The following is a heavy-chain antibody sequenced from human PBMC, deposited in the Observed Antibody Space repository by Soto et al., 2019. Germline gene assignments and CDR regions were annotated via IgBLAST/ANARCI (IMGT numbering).Heavy chain of an antibody. CDR2: IYYSGST. CDR3: AREGVRDYYYMDV. CDR1: GGSISSYY. D-gene: IGHD3-22*01. Sequence: ASETLSLTCTVSGGSISSYYWSWIRQPPGKGLGWIGYIYYSGSTNYNPSLKSRVTISVDTSKNQFSLKLSSVTAADTAVYYCAREGVRDYYYMDVWGKGTTVTVSS. V-gene: IGHV4-59*01. J-gene: IGHJ6*03.